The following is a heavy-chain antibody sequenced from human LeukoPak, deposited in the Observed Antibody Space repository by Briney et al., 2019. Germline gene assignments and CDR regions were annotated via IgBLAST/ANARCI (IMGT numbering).Heavy chain of an antibody. D-gene: IGHD2-21*01. CDR1: GFTFSTYW. V-gene: IGHV3-7*05. J-gene: IGHJ4*02. CDR3: ARDVWNYFDY. CDR2: IKVDGSEK. Sequence: PGGSLRLSCVASGFTFSTYWMSWVRQSPGKGLEWVAIIKVDGSEKYYVDSVKGRFTISRDNAKNALYLQMNSLRAEDTAVYYCARDVWNYFDYWGQGTLVTVPS.